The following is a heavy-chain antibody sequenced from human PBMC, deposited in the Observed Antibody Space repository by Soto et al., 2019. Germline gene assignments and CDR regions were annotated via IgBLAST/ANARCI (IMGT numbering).Heavy chain of an antibody. D-gene: IGHD6-13*01. Sequence: QVQLVQSGAEVKKPGSSVKVFCKASGGNFTSYAISWVRQAPGQGLEFMGGIVPLFGTTNYAHKFRGRVTVTADESTSTVYMEMSSLRSEDTAVYYCAKASGRSWYNWFDPWGQGTLVTVST. J-gene: IGHJ5*02. CDR1: GGNFTSYA. V-gene: IGHV1-69*01. CDR3: AKASGRSWYNWFDP. CDR2: IVPLFGTT.